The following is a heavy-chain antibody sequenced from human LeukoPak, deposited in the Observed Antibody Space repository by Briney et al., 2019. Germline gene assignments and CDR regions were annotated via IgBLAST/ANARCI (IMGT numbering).Heavy chain of an antibody. Sequence: ASVKVSCKVSGYTLTELSMHWVRQAPGKGLEWMGGFDPEDGETIYAQKFQGRVTMTEDTSTDTAYMELGSLRSEDTAVYYCATDLDYGSGLTGNMDVWGKGTTVTVSS. CDR1: GYTLTELS. J-gene: IGHJ6*03. D-gene: IGHD3-10*01. CDR3: ATDLDYGSGLTGNMDV. CDR2: FDPEDGET. V-gene: IGHV1-24*01.